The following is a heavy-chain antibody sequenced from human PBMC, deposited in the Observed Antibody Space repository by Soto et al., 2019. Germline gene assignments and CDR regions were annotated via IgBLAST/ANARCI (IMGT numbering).Heavy chain of an antibody. V-gene: IGHV1-18*01. CDR2: ISAYNGNT. CDR1: GYTFTSYD. CDR3: ARDRVGRSTNPYWYFDL. Sequence: ASVKVSCKASGYTFTSYDISWVRQAPGQGLEWMGWISAYNGNTNYAPNLQGRVTMTTDTSTSTAYMELRSLRSDDTAVYYCARDRVGRSTNPYWYFDLWGRGTLVTVSS. J-gene: IGHJ2*01. D-gene: IGHD1-26*01.